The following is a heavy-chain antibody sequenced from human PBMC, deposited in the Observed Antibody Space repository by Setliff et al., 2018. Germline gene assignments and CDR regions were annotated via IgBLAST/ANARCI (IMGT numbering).Heavy chain of an antibody. J-gene: IGHJ3*02. Sequence: GSLRLSCAASGFTFSDYNMHWVRQSPGKGLEWVSSISDSSTYMHYVDSLKGRFTISRDNSRNSLYLQMDVLTVDDTAVYYCARSPANGGHDAFDIWGQGTMVTVSS. D-gene: IGHD6-25*01. V-gene: IGHV3-21*01. CDR1: GFTFSDYN. CDR3: ARSPANGGHDAFDI. CDR2: ISDSSTYM.